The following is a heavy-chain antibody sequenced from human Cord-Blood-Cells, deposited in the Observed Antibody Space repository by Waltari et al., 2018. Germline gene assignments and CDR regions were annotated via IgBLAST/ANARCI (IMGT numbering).Heavy chain of an antibody. CDR1: GGSISSSSYY. Sequence: QLQLQESGPGLVKPSETLSLTCTVSGGSISSSSYYWGWIRQPPGKGLEWIGSIYYSGSTYYNPSLKSRVTISVDTSKNQFSLKLSSVTAADTAVYYWASHYDILSFKYYFDYWGQGTLVTVSS. D-gene: IGHD3-9*01. CDR2: IYYSGST. J-gene: IGHJ4*02. CDR3: ASHYDILSFKYYFDY. V-gene: IGHV4-39*01.